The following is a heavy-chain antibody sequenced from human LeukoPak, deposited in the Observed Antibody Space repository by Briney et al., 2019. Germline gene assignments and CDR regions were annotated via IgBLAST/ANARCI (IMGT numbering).Heavy chain of an antibody. CDR1: GGSTSSSSYY. Sequence: SETLSLTCTVSGGSTSSSSYYWGWIRQTPGKGLEWIGSIYYSGSTYYNPSLEGRVTISADTSRNKFSLNLRSVTAADTAVYYCASYNSGGYDVSDYWGQGTLVTVSS. CDR3: ASYNSGGYDVSDY. V-gene: IGHV4-39*01. CDR2: IYYSGST. D-gene: IGHD6-19*01. J-gene: IGHJ4*02.